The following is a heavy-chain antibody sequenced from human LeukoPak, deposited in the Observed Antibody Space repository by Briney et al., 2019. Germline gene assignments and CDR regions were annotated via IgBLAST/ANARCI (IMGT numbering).Heavy chain of an antibody. J-gene: IGHJ4*02. V-gene: IGHV3-30-3*01. D-gene: IGHD3-22*01. CDR1: GFTFSSYA. CDR2: ISYDGSNK. CDR3: ARAPRPDYYDSSGYSDY. Sequence: GGSLRLSCAASGFTFSSYAMCWVRQAPGKGLEWVALISYDGSNKYYADSVKGRFTTSRDNSKNTLYLQMNSLRAEDTAVYYCARAPRPDYYDSSGYSDYWGQGTLVTVSS.